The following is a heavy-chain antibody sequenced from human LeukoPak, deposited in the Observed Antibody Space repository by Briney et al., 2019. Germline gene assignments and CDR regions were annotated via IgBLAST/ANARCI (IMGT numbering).Heavy chain of an antibody. CDR2: ISYDGSNK. Sequence: GGSLRLSCAASGFTFSSYAMHWVRQAPGKGLEWVAVISYDGSNKYYADSVKGRFTISRDNSKNTLYLQMTSLRAEDTAVYYCARGGFVVVPAAIGYFDYWGQGTLVTVSS. V-gene: IGHV3-30-3*01. CDR3: ARGGFVVVPAAIGYFDY. J-gene: IGHJ4*02. CDR1: GFTFSSYA. D-gene: IGHD2-2*02.